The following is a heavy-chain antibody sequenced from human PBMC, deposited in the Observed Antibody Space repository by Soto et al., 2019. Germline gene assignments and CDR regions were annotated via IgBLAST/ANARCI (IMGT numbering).Heavy chain of an antibody. D-gene: IGHD6-19*01. V-gene: IGHV3-21*01. Sequence: GGSLRLSCAASGFTFSSYSMNWVRQAPGKGLEWVSSISSSSSYIYYADSVKGRFTISRDNAKNSLYLQMNSLRAEDTAVYYCARDDRVSEEWLVEGYFDYWGQGTLVTVSS. CDR2: ISSSSSYI. J-gene: IGHJ4*02. CDR3: ARDDRVSEEWLVEGYFDY. CDR1: GFTFSSYS.